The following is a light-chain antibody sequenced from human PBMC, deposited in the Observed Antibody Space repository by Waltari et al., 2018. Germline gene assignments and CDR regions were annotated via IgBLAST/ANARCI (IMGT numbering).Light chain of an antibody. CDR3: QQSYSTPGT. V-gene: IGKV1-39*01. Sequence: DIQMTQSPSSLSASVGDRVPITCRASQSISSYLHWYQQKPGKAPKLLIYAASSLQSGVPSRFSGSGSGTDFTLTISSLQPEDFATYYCQQSYSTPGTFGQGTKVEIK. CDR2: AAS. J-gene: IGKJ1*01. CDR1: QSISSY.